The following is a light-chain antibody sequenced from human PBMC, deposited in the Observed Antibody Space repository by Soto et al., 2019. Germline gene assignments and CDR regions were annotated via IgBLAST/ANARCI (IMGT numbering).Light chain of an antibody. V-gene: IGLV1-44*01. J-gene: IGLJ2*01. Sequence: QSVLPQPPSASGTPGQRVTISCSGSNSNIGSNTVHWYQHLPGTAPKLLIYSNNQRPSVVPDRFSGSKSGASASLAISGLQSEDEDDYYCATWDDRLNALLFGGGTKLTVL. CDR2: SNN. CDR1: NSNIGSNT. CDR3: ATWDDRLNALL.